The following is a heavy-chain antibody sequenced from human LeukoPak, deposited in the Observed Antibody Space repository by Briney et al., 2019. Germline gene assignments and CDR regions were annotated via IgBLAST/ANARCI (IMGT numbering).Heavy chain of an antibody. V-gene: IGHV3-23*01. CDR2: ISGSGGST. J-gene: IGHJ4*02. CDR3: AKDHYYDSSGYLGYFDY. Sequence: GGSLRLSCAASGFTFSSYAMSWVRQAPGKGLEWVSAISGSGGSTYYADSVKRRFTISRDNSKNTLYLQMNSLRAEDTAVYYCAKDHYYDSSGYLGYFDYWGQGTLVTVSS. CDR1: GFTFSSYA. D-gene: IGHD3-22*01.